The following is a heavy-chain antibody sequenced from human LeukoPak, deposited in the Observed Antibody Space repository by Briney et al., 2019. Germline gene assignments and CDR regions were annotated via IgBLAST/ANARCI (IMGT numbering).Heavy chain of an antibody. CDR1: GYSISSGYY. CDR3: ARDEVAAAGTWFDP. V-gene: IGHV4-38-2*02. Sequence: PSETLSLSCTVSGYSISSGYYWGWIRQPPGKGLEWIGSIYHSGSTYYNPSLKSRVTISVDTSKNQFSLKLSSVTAADTAVYYCARDEVAAAGTWFDPWGQGTLVTVSS. D-gene: IGHD6-13*01. CDR2: IYHSGST. J-gene: IGHJ5*02.